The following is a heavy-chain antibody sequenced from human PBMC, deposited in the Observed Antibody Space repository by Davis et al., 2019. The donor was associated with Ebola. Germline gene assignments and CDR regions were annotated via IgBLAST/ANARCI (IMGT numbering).Heavy chain of an antibody. Sequence: MPSETLSLTCAVYGGSFSGYYWSWIRQPPGKGLEWIGEINHSGSTNYNPSLKSRVTISVDTSKNQFSLQLNSVTPEDTAVFYCARGTTLYPFDYWGQGTLVTVSS. V-gene: IGHV4-34*01. CDR2: INHSGST. CDR1: GGSFSGYY. CDR3: ARGTTLYPFDY. J-gene: IGHJ4*02. D-gene: IGHD2/OR15-2a*01.